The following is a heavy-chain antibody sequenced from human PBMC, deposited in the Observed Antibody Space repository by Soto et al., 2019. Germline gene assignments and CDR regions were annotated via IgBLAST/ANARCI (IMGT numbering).Heavy chain of an antibody. V-gene: IGHV4-31*03. Sequence: QVQLQESGPGLVKPSQTLSLTCTVSGGSISSGGYYWSWIRQHPGKGLEWIGYIYYSGSTYYNPPLKSRVTISVDTSKNQFSLKLSSVTAADTAVYYCAREGWELSREEDYGMDVWGQGTTVTVSS. J-gene: IGHJ6*02. D-gene: IGHD1-26*01. CDR1: GGSISSGGYY. CDR3: AREGWELSREEDYGMDV. CDR2: IYYSGST.